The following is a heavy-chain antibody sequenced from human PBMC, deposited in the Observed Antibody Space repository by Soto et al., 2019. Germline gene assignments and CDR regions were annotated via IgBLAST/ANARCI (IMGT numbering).Heavy chain of an antibody. Sequence: GGSLRLSCVASGFNFKKFAMAWVRQAAGEGLEWVSGISCRGGSASYADSVKGRFSIARDDSKNTVSLQLNSLRVEDTAQYYCAKADGQQWLIPHLDNWGQGTLVTVSS. V-gene: IGHV3-23*01. J-gene: IGHJ4*02. CDR1: GFNFKKFA. CDR2: ISCRGGSA. D-gene: IGHD6-19*01. CDR3: AKADGQQWLIPHLDN.